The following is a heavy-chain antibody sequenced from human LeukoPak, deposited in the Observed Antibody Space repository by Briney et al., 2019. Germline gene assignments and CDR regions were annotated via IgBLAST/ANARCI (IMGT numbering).Heavy chain of an antibody. CDR3: AKVIVGATYYFDY. CDR1: GFTFSSYA. D-gene: IGHD1-26*01. V-gene: IGHV3-23*01. Sequence: GGSLRLSCAAYGFTFSSYAMSWVRQAPGKGLEWVSAISGSGGSTYYADSVKGRFTISRDNSKNTLYLQMNSLRAEDTAVYYCAKVIVGATYYFDYWGQGTLVTVSS. CDR2: ISGSGGST. J-gene: IGHJ4*02.